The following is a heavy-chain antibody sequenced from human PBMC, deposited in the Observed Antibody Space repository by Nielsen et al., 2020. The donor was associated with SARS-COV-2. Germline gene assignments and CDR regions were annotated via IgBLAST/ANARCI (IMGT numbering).Heavy chain of an antibody. J-gene: IGHJ4*02. V-gene: IGHV4-59*12. CDR3: ARTSSWSLDIFDH. CDR1: GAFISHYY. CDR2: IYHVGTT. D-gene: IGHD6-13*01. Sequence: SETLSLTCTVYGAFISHYYWSWIRQSPGKGLEYIGYIYHVGTTYYNPSLKSRVTTSIDTSKNQFSLKLNSVTAADTAVYYCARTSSWSLDIFDHWGQGTPVTVSS.